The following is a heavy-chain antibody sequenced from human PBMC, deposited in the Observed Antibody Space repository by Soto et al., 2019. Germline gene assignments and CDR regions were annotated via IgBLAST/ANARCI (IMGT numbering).Heavy chain of an antibody. CDR2: IYYSGST. D-gene: IGHD2-21*02. J-gene: IGHJ4*02. CDR1: GGSISSGGYY. CDR3: ARDSANCGGHCYLPAFDY. Sequence: PSETLSFTCTVSGGSISSGGYYWSWIRQHPGKGLEWIGYIYYSGSTYYNPSLKSRVTISVDTSKNQFSLKLSSVTAADTAVYYCARDSANCGGHCYLPAFDYWGQGTLVTVSS. V-gene: IGHV4-31*03.